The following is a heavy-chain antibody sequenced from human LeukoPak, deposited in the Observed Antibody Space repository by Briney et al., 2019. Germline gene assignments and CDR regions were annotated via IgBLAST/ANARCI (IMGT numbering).Heavy chain of an antibody. V-gene: IGHV3-23*01. CDR2: ISGSGGST. CDR3: AKGLTFYCSGVAAENDAFDI. J-gene: IGHJ3*02. Sequence: GGSLRLSCAASGFTFSSYAMSWVRQAPGKALEWVSAISGSGGSTYYADSVKGRFTISRDNSKNTLYLQMNSLRAEDTAVYYCAKGLTFYCSGVAAENDAFDIWGQGTMVTVSS. CDR1: GFTFSSYA. D-gene: IGHD2-15*01.